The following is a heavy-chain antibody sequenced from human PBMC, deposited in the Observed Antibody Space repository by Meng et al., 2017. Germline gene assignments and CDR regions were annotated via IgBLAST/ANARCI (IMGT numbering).Heavy chain of an antibody. D-gene: IGHD5-12*01. CDR3: AKGYYDSGP. J-gene: IGHJ5*02. V-gene: IGHV3-30-3*01. Sequence: QVQLVESGGGVVQPGRSLRLSCAASGFTFSSYAMHWVRQAPGKGLEWVAVISYDGSNKYYADSVKGRFTISRDNSKNTLYLQMNSLRAEDTAVYYCAKGYYDSGPWGQGTLVTVSS. CDR1: GFTFSSYA. CDR2: ISYDGSNK.